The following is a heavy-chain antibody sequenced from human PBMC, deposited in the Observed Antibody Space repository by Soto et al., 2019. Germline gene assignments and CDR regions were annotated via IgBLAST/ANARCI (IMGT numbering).Heavy chain of an antibody. CDR2: IIRDGSST. CDR1: GFTFSSYW. CDR3: GRGGSGIYGMDI. V-gene: IGHV3-74*01. Sequence: EVQLVESGGGLVQPGGSLRLACAASGFTFSSYWMHWVRQAPGKGLVWISRIIRDGSSTNYADSVKGRFTISRDNAKNTLDLEINSLRADDTAVYFCGRGGSGIYGMDIWGQGTTVIVSS. D-gene: IGHD6-13*01. J-gene: IGHJ6*02.